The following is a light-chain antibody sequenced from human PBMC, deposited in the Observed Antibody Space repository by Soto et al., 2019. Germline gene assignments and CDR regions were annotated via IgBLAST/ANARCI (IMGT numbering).Light chain of an antibody. CDR3: QQYGSSSYT. CDR2: GAS. CDR1: QSVSSSY. J-gene: IGKJ2*01. V-gene: IGKV3-20*01. Sequence: EIVLTQSPGTLSLSPGERATLSCRASQSVSSSYLAWYQQKPGQTPRLLIHGASSRATGIPDRFSGSGSETDFTLTISRLEPEDSAVYYCQQYGSSSYTFGQGTKLEIK.